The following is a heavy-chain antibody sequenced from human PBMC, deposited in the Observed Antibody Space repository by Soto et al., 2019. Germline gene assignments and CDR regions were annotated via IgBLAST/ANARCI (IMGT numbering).Heavy chain of an antibody. J-gene: IGHJ4*02. CDR2: INYSGRT. CDR1: SYY. D-gene: IGHD3-10*01. V-gene: IGHV4-39*01. CDR3: ARLLLYGSGSRVYFDF. Sequence: SYYGGWNNKPPGKGLEWIGSINYSGRTYYNPSLKSRVTISVDTSKNQFSLKLSSVTAADTVVYYCARLLLYGSGSRVYFDFWGQGTLVTVSS.